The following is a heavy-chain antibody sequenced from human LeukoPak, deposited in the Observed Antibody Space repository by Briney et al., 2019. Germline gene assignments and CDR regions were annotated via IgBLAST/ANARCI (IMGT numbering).Heavy chain of an antibody. CDR3: TTDGVGVEGATYDN. V-gene: IGHV3-15*01. CDR2: IKAKAHGGTI. J-gene: IGHJ4*02. Sequence: GGSLRLSCAASGFTFINAWMAWVRQAPGKGLEWVGRIKAKAHGGTIEYAAPVKGRFTISRDDSKDTLYLQMNSLKTEDTAVYYCTTDGVGVEGATYDNWGQGTLVSVSS. CDR1: GFTFINAW. D-gene: IGHD1-26*01.